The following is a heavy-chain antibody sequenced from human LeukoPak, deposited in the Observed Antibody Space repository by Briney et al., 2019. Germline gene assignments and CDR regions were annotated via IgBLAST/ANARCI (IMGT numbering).Heavy chain of an antibody. Sequence: SETLSLTCAVSGGSFSGYSWCWIRQPPGKGLEWIGEINQSGGTNYNPSLKSRVTISIDTSKSQFSVRVNSVTAADTAVYYCARCDSGGWFFDSWGQGALVTVSS. CDR3: ARCDSGGWFFDS. D-gene: IGHD6-19*01. J-gene: IGHJ4*02. CDR1: GGSFSGYS. V-gene: IGHV4-34*01. CDR2: INQSGGT.